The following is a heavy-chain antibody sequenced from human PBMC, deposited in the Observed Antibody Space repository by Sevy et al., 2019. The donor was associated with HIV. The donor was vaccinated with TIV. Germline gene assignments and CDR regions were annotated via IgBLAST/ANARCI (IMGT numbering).Heavy chain of an antibody. Sequence: GGSLRRSCAVSGLGLTFRNYGIHWVRQAPGKGLEWVAVIWHDGTNKYYADSVKGRFIISRDNSKNTVYLQMNSLRDDDTAVYYCAKPPDPTTAAGDFFDRWGQGTLVTVSS. J-gene: IGHJ4*02. CDR2: IWHDGTNK. V-gene: IGHV3-33*03. CDR3: AKPPDPTTAAGDFFDR. CDR1: GLGLTFRNYG. D-gene: IGHD6-13*01.